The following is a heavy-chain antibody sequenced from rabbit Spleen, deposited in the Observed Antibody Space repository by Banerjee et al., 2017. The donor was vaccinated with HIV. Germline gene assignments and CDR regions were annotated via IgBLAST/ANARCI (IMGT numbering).Heavy chain of an antibody. V-gene: IGHV1S45*01. CDR1: GFDFSSNA. D-gene: IGHD1-1*01. CDR2: IGSSGTT. J-gene: IGHJ4*01. Sequence: QEQLVESGGDLVKPGASLTLTCKASGFDFSSNAMCWVRQAPGKGLEWIACIGSSGTTYYASWAKGRFTTSKASSTTVTLEMTSLTAADTATYFCARDLDISGGWYFKLWGPGTLVTVS. CDR3: ARDLDISGGWYFKL.